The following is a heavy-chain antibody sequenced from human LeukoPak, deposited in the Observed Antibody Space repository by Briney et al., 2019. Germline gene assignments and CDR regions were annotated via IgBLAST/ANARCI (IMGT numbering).Heavy chain of an antibody. CDR1: GFTFSSYW. CDR3: ARVPRGSYYFDY. J-gene: IGHJ4*02. D-gene: IGHD1-26*01. CDR2: INSDGSST. Sequence: GGSLRLSCAASGFTFSSYWMHWVRQAPGKGLVGVSRINSDGSSTSYADSVKGRFTISRDNAKNTLYLQMNSLRAEDTAVYYCARVPRGSYYFDYWGQGALVTVSS. V-gene: IGHV3-74*01.